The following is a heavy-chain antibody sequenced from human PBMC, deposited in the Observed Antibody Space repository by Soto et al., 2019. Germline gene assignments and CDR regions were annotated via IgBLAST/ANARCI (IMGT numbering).Heavy chain of an antibody. D-gene: IGHD5-12*01. J-gene: IGHJ6*02. V-gene: IGHV3-30*14. CDR3: ANEVDVAFSSLQYGMDV. Sequence: GGTLRLSCAASGFTFNNFAMHWVRQAPGKGLEWVAFISYDGTYKYYADSVRGRFTVYRDNSKSTLFLQMNSLKFEDTAVYVCANEVDVAFSSLQYGMDVWGQGTTVTVSS. CDR1: GFTFNNFA. CDR2: ISYDGTYK.